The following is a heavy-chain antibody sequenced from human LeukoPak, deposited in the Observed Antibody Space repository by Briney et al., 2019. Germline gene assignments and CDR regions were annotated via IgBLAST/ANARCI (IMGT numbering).Heavy chain of an antibody. J-gene: IGHJ4*02. Sequence: GGSLRLSCAASGFTFRDYYMSWIRQAPGKGLEWVSYISSSGSTIYYADSVKGRFTISRDNAKNSLCLQMNSLRAEDTAVYYCARDGVRLTTGPFFWGQGTLVTVSS. CDR1: GFTFRDYY. CDR2: ISSSGSTI. CDR3: ARDGVRLTTGPFF. D-gene: IGHD4-11*01. V-gene: IGHV3-11*01.